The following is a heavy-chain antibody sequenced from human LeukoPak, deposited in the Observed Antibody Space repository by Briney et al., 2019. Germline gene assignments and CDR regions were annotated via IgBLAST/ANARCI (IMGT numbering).Heavy chain of an antibody. J-gene: IGHJ6*02. CDR2: INPNSGGT. D-gene: IGHD3-10*01. CDR1: GYTFTGYY. V-gene: IGHV1-2*02. Sequence: ASVKVSCKASGYTFTGYYMHWVRQAPGQGLEWMGWINPNSGGTNYAQKFQGRVTMTRDTSISTAYMELSRLRSDDTAVYYCARDGVQYYYGSGSYNRMDVWGQGTTVTVSS. CDR3: ARDGVQYYYGSGSYNRMDV.